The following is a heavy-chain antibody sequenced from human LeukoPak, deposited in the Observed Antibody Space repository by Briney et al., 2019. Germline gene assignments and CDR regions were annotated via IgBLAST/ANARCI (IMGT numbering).Heavy chain of an antibody. CDR1: GGSISSGGYY. J-gene: IGHJ4*02. Sequence: SETLSLTCTVSGGSISSGGYYWSWIRQHPGKGLEWIGYIYYSGSTNYNPSLKSRVTISVDTSKNQFSLKLSSVTAADTAVYYCARVPFSGYVDYWGQGTLVTVSS. CDR3: ARVPFSGYVDY. D-gene: IGHD3-22*01. CDR2: IYYSGST. V-gene: IGHV4-61*08.